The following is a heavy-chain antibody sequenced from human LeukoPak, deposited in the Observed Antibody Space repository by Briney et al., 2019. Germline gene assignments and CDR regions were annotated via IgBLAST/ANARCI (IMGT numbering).Heavy chain of an antibody. CDR3: ARAGAYYDSSGYYLYAFDI. CDR1: GYAFTSYY. Sequence: GASVKVSCKASGYAFTSYYMHWVRQAPGQGLEWMGIINPSGGSTSYAQKFQGRVTMTRDTSTSTVYMELSSLRSEDTAVYYCARAGAYYDSSGYYLYAFDIWGQGTMVTVSP. D-gene: IGHD3-22*01. V-gene: IGHV1-46*01. CDR2: INPSGGST. J-gene: IGHJ3*02.